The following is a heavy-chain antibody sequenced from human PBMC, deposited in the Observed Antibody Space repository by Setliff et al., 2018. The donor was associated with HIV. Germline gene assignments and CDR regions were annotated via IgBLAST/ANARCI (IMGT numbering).Heavy chain of an antibody. J-gene: IGHJ4*02. D-gene: IGHD1-26*01. Sequence: SETLSLTCTVSGDSVSNVGYYWGWIRQSPGKGLEWIGSIYYSGSTPYNPSLKSRVTISVHTSKNQFSLRLTSVTAADTAVYYCVRIWDIVGGPSDYWGLGNMVTVSS. CDR1: GDSVSNVGYY. V-gene: IGHV4-39*01. CDR3: VRIWDIVGGPSDY. CDR2: IYYSGST.